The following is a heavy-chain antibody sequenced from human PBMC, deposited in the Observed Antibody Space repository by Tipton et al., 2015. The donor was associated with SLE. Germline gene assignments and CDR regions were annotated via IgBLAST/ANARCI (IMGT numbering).Heavy chain of an antibody. CDR3: AKGGYGDYQNWFDP. V-gene: IGHV3-7*03. J-gene: IGHJ5*02. CDR1: GFTFSSYW. Sequence: SLRLSCAASGFTFSSYWMSWVRQAPGKGLEWVANIKEDGSEKYYVDSVKGRFTISRDNAKNSLYLQMNSLRAEDTALYYCAKGGYGDYQNWFDPWGQGTLVTVSS. CDR2: IKEDGSEK. D-gene: IGHD4-17*01.